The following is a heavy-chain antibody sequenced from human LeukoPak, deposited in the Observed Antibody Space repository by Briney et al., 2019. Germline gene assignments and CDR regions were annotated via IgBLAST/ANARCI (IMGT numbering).Heavy chain of an antibody. Sequence: PSETLSLTCTVSGGSISGYYWSWIRQPAGKGLEWIGRIYSGGNTNCNPSLKSRVTMSVDTSKNQFSLKLSSVTAADTAVYYCARKYSGSYDWFDPWGQGTLVTVSS. CDR1: GGSISGYY. CDR3: ARKYSGSYDWFDP. CDR2: IYSGGNT. D-gene: IGHD1-26*01. V-gene: IGHV4-4*07. J-gene: IGHJ5*02.